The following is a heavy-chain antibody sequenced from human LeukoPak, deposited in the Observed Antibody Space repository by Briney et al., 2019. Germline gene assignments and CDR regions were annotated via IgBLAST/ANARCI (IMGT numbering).Heavy chain of an antibody. CDR3: ARVYAGSWYAAFDI. V-gene: IGHV3-64*01. Sequence: GGALSLSCAAAGFGFSNYVMHWVRQAAGKGLEYVSAISSNGGRTSDANSLAGRFTISRDNFKNTLYLQMGSLRPEDMAVYYCARVYAGSWYAAFDIWGQGTMVTVSS. D-gene: IGHD6-13*01. CDR1: GFGFSNYV. J-gene: IGHJ3*02. CDR2: ISSNGGRT.